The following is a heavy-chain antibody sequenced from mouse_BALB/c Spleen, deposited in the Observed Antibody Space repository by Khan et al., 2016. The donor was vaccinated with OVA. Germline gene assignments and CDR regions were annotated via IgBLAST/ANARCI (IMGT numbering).Heavy chain of an antibody. CDR1: GYSLTRYG. Sequence: QVQLQQSGPGLVALSQSLSITCTVYGYSLTRYGVHWVRQPPGKGLEWLGLIWAGGSTHYNWALMSRLSISIDNSKSLVFLIMNSLQTDDTALYCCARSKYLARYWGQGTTLTVSS. J-gene: IGHJ2*01. CDR2: IWAGGST. D-gene: IGHD3-3*01. CDR3: ARSKYLARY. V-gene: IGHV2-9*02.